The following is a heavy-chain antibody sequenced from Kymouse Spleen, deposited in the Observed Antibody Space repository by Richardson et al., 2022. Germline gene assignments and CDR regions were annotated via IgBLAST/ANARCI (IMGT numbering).Heavy chain of an antibody. Sequence: EVQLVESGGGLIQPGGSLRLSCAASGFTVSSNYMSWVRQAPGKGLEWVSVIYSCGSTYYADSVKGRFTISRDNSKNTLYLQMNSLRAEDTAVYYCARDCSSTSCRSYYFDYWGQGTLVTVSS. CDR1: GFTVSSNY. V-gene: IGHV3-66*03. CDR2: IYSCGST. D-gene: IGHD2-2*02. J-gene: IGHJ4*02. CDR3: ARDCSSTSCRSYYFDY.